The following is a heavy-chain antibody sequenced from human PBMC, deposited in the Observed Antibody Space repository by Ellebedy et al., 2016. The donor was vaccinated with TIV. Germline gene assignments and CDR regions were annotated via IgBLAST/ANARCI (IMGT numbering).Heavy chain of an antibody. CDR1: GFTSANYW. V-gene: IGHV3-7*01. D-gene: IGHD4-11*01. J-gene: IGHJ4*02. CDR2: IKQDGSET. Sequence: GESLKIPCAASGFTSANYWMSWLRQAPGKGLELLANIKQDGSETYYVDSVKGRFTISRDNAKNSLYLQMNTLRVEDTAVYYCARGGLQYPDFWGQGTLVTVSS. CDR3: ARGGLQYPDF.